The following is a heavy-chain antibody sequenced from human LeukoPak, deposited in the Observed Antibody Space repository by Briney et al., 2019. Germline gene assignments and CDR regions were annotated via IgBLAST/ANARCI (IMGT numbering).Heavy chain of an antibody. D-gene: IGHD3-16*01. J-gene: IGHJ3*02. Sequence: GASVKVSCKASGYTFTSYAISWVRQAPGQGLEWMGGIIPIFGTANYAQKFQGRVTITTDESTSTAYMELSSLRSEDTAVYYCARKEITSGDAFDIWGQGTMVTVSS. V-gene: IGHV1-69*05. CDR1: GYTFTSYA. CDR3: ARKEITSGDAFDI. CDR2: IIPIFGTA.